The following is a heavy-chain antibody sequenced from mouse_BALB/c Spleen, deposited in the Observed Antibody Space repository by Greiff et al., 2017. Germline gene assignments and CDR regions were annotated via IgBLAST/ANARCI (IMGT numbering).Heavy chain of an antibody. V-gene: IGHV7-3*02. CDR2: IRNKANGYTT. J-gene: IGHJ3*01. D-gene: IGHD2-3*01. CDR1: GFTFTDYY. Sequence: DVKLVESGGGLVQPGGSLRLSCATSGFTFTDYYMSWVRQPPGKALEWLGFIRNKANGYTTEYSASVKGRFTISRDNSQSILYLQMNTLRAEDSATYYCARDGGYLAWFAYWGQGTLVTVSA. CDR3: ARDGGYLAWFAY.